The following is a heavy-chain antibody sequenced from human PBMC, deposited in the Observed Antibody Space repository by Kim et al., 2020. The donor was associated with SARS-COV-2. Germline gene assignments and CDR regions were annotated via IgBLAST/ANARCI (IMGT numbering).Heavy chain of an antibody. V-gene: IGHV4-31*03. Sequence: SETLSLTCTVSGGFISSGGYYWSWIRQHPGKGLEWIGYIYYSGSTYYNPSLKSRVTISVDTSKNQFSLKLSSVTAADTAVYYCARGGAPPGGLDYWGQGTLVTVSS. J-gene: IGHJ4*02. D-gene: IGHD1-26*01. CDR2: IYYSGST. CDR3: ARGGAPPGGLDY. CDR1: GGFISSGGYY.